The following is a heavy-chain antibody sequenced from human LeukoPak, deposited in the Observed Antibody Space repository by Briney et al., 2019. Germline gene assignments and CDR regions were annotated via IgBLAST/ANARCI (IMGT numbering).Heavy chain of an antibody. CDR1: GFTFSDYY. CDR2: ISSSGSTI. Sequence: GGSLRLSCAASGFTFSDYYMSWIRQAPGKGLEWVSYISSSGSTIYYADSVKGRFTISRDNAKNSLYLQMNSLRAGDTAVYYCARDLVGGAYYFDYWGQGTLVTVSS. J-gene: IGHJ4*02. V-gene: IGHV3-11*01. CDR3: ARDLVGGAYYFDY.